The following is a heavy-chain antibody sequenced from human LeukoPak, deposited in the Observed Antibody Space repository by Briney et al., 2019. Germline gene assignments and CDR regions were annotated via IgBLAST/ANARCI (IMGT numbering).Heavy chain of an antibody. J-gene: IGHJ6*03. Sequence: SETLSLTCTVSGGSISSYYWGWIRQPPGKGLEWIGNIYHSGSTYYNPSLKSRVTISVDTSKNQFSLKLSSVTAADTAVYYCARTTEGYCRGRSCYSYYYYMDVWGKGTTVTVSS. CDR1: GGSISSYY. CDR3: ARTTEGYCRGRSCYSYYYYMDV. V-gene: IGHV4-59*01. D-gene: IGHD2-15*01. CDR2: IYHSGST.